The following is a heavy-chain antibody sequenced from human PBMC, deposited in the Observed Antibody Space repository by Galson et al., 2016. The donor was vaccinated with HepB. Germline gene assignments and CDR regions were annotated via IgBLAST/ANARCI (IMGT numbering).Heavy chain of an antibody. CDR1: GYSFTNYW. CDR3: ARDRPGGTYYGAFDI. J-gene: IGHJ3*02. D-gene: IGHD1-26*01. CDR2: IYPGDSDT. Sequence: QSGAEVKKPGESLKISCKGSGYSFTNYWLGWVRQMPGKGLVWMGIIYPGDSDTRYSPSFQGQVTISADKSISTAYLQWSSLKASDTAMYYCARDRPGGTYYGAFDIWGQGTMVTVSS. V-gene: IGHV5-51*01.